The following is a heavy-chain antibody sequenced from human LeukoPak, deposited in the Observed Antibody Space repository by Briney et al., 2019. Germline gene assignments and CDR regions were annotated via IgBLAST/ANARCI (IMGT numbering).Heavy chain of an antibody. V-gene: IGHV3-23*01. CDR2: ISVSGGST. CDR1: GFTFSSYA. Sequence: PXGSLRLSCAASGFTFSSYAMSWVRQAPGKGLEWVSAISVSGGSTYYADSVKGRFTISRDNSKNTLYLQMNSLRAEDTAVYYCAKVAFGDRYYFDCWGQGTLVTVSS. D-gene: IGHD2-21*01. J-gene: IGHJ4*02. CDR3: AKVAFGDRYYFDC.